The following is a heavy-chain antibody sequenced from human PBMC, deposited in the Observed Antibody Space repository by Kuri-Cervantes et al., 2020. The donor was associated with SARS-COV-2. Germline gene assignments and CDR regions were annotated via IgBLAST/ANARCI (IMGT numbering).Heavy chain of an antibody. Sequence: SETLSLTCAVSGGSISSGGYSWSWIRQPPGKGLEWIGYIYHSGSTYYNPSLKSRVTIPVDTSKNQFSLKLSSVTAADTAVYYCARQMMNSNTIFGVVITRNWFDPWGQGTLVTVSS. CDR1: GGSISSGGYS. CDR2: IYHSGST. J-gene: IGHJ5*02. D-gene: IGHD3-3*01. CDR3: ARQMMNSNTIFGVVITRNWFDP. V-gene: IGHV4-30-2*03.